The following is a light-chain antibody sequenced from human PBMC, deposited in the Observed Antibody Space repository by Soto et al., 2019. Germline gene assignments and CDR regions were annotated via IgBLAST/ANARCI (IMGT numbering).Light chain of an antibody. V-gene: IGKV3-11*01. CDR3: QQRSNWQYT. CDR2: DAS. Sequence: EIVLTQSPATLSLSPGERPTLPCRASQSFSSYLAWYQQKPGQAPRLLIYDASNRATGIPARFSGSGSGTDFTLTISSLEPEDFAVYYCQQRSNWQYTFGQGTKLEIK. J-gene: IGKJ2*01. CDR1: QSFSSY.